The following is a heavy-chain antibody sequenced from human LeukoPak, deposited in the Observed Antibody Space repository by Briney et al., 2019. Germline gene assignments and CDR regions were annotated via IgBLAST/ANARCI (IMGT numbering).Heavy chain of an antibody. V-gene: IGHV1-69*04. CDR2: IIPILGIA. CDR1: GGTFSSYA. Sequence: SVKVSCKASGGTFSSYAISWVRQAPGQGLEWMGRIIPILGIANYAQKFQGRVTMTRDTSISTAYMELSSLRSDDTAVYYCGRFSVKLDRGRLDPWGQGTLVTVSS. CDR3: GRFSVKLDRGRLDP. D-gene: IGHD3-10*01. J-gene: IGHJ5*02.